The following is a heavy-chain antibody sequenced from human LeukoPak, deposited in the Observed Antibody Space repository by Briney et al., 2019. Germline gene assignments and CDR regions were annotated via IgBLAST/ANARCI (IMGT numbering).Heavy chain of an antibody. CDR1: GFTFSDYY. J-gene: IGHJ6*03. CDR2: ITPSGSPI. V-gene: IGHV3-11*01. D-gene: IGHD5-24*01. Sequence: GGSLRLSCAASGFTFSDYYMSWIRQAPGKGLEWVSYITPSGSPIDYADSVEGRFTISRDNAKNSLYLQMNSLRAEDTAVYYCARAPQFEDYYYMDVWGKGTTVTVSS. CDR3: ARAPQFEDYYYMDV.